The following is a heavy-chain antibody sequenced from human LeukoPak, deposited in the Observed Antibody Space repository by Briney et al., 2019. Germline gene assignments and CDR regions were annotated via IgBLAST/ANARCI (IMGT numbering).Heavy chain of an antibody. V-gene: IGHV3-23*01. Sequence: GRSLRLSCAASGFTFSSNSMNWVRQAPGRGLEWVSSITGSGDDTNHADSVKGRFTISRDNSKNTLYLQMNRLRAEDTATYYCAKSGSHSTNWRFDFWGQGTLVTVSS. CDR3: AKSGSHSTNWRFDF. J-gene: IGHJ4*02. CDR2: ITGSGDDT. D-gene: IGHD7-27*01. CDR1: GFTFSSNS.